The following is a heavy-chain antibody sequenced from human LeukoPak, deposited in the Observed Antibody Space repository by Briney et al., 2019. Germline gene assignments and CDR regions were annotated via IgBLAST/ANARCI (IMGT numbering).Heavy chain of an antibody. CDR2: ISSYNGNT. D-gene: IGHD5-12*01. V-gene: IGHV1-18*01. CDR1: GYAFTSYG. J-gene: IGHJ5*02. CDR3: ARDFIIGYAGRGGGFDP. Sequence: ASVKVSCKASGYAFTSYGISWVRQAPGQGLEWMGWISSYNGNTNYAQKLQGRVTMTTDTSTSTAYMELRSLRSDDTAVYYCARDFIIGYAGRGGGFDPWGQGTLVTVSS.